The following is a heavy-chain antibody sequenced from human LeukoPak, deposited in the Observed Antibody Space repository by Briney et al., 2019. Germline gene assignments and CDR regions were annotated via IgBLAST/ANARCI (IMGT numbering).Heavy chain of an antibody. CDR1: GFTFSSYG. Sequence: GSLRLSCAASGFTFSSYGMHWVRQAPGKGLEWVAVISYDGSNKYYADSVKGRFTISRDNSKNTLYLQMNSLRAEDTAVYYCAKDNGVVAADVDYWGQGTLVTVSS. J-gene: IGHJ4*02. D-gene: IGHD2-15*01. CDR2: ISYDGSNK. CDR3: AKDNGVVAADVDY. V-gene: IGHV3-30*18.